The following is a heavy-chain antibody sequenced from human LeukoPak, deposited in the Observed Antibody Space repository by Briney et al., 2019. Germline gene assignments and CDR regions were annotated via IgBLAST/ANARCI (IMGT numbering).Heavy chain of an antibody. CDR3: ARDGFSSAINF. V-gene: IGHV4-39*02. D-gene: IGHD2-21*02. J-gene: IGHJ4*02. Sequence: SETLSLTCTVSGGSISTNSHYWGWIRQSPGKGLEWIGSTYYSGTTYFNPSLKSRVTISVDTSKNQLSLRLNSVTAADTAVYYCARDGFSSAINFWGQGTLVTVSS. CDR1: GGSISTNSHY. CDR2: TYYSGTT.